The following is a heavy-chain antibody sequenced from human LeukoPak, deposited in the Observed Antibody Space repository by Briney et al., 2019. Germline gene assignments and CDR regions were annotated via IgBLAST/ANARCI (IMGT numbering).Heavy chain of an antibody. CDR2: ISGPGGST. J-gene: IGHJ4*02. CDR1: GFTFSSYA. Sequence: GGSLRLSCAPSGFTFSSYAMSGVREAPGKGLEWVSDISGPGGSTYYADSVKGRFTISRDNSRNMLSLQMNNLRAEDTAVYYCAKPICSGAGPFGHWGQGSLVTVSS. D-gene: IGHD2-15*01. CDR3: AKPICSGAGPFGH. V-gene: IGHV3-23*01.